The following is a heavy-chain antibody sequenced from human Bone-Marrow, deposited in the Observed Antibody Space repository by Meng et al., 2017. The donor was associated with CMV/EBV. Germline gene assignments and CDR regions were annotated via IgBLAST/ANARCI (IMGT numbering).Heavy chain of an antibody. CDR2: IYSGGSST. CDR1: GFTFSSYA. J-gene: IGHJ4*02. CDR3: AKAVPRRYFDRLLYFDY. Sequence: GGSLRLSCAASGFTFSSYAMSWVRQAPGKGLEWVSVIYSGGSSTYYADSVKGRFTISRDNSKNTLYLQMNSLRAEDTAVYYCAKAVPRRYFDRLLYFDYWGQGTLVTVSS. D-gene: IGHD3-9*01. V-gene: IGHV3-23*03.